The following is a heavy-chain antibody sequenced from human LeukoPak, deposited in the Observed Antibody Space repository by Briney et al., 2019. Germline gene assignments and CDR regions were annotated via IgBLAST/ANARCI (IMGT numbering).Heavy chain of an antibody. CDR2: INPNSGGT. V-gene: IGHV1-2*02. D-gene: IGHD3-22*01. CDR1: GYTFTSYG. Sequence: EASVKVSCKASGYTFTSYGISWVRQAPGQGLEWMGWINPNSGGTNYAQKFQGRVTMTRDTSISTAYMELSRLRSDDTAVYYCARGAELITMIVVVWGQGTLVTVSS. J-gene: IGHJ4*02. CDR3: ARGAELITMIVVV.